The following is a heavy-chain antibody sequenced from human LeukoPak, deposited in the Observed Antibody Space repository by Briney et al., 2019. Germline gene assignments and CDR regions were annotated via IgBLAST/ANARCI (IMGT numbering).Heavy chain of an antibody. D-gene: IGHD3-10*01. CDR2: INHSGST. V-gene: IGHV4-34*01. J-gene: IGHJ6*02. CDR3: ARGPSFYGYYYYGMDV. CDR1: GGSFSGYY. Sequence: SETLSLTCAVYGGSFSGYYWSWIRPPPGKGLEWIGEINHSGSTNYNPSLKSRVTISVDTSKNQFSLKLSSVTAADTAVYYCARGPSFYGYYYYGMDVWGQGTTVTVSS.